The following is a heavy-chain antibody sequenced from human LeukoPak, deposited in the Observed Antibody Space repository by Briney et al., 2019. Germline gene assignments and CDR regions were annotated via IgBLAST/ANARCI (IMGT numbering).Heavy chain of an antibody. J-gene: IGHJ3*02. CDR3: ARFGGSSGWPDAFDI. Sequence: GGSLRLSCAASGFTFSSYAMHWVRQAPGKGLEWVAVISYDGSNKYYADSVKGRFTISRDNSKNTLYLQMNSLRAEDTAVYYCARFGGSSGWPDAFDIWGQGTMVTVSS. CDR2: ISYDGSNK. CDR1: GFTFSSYA. D-gene: IGHD6-19*01. V-gene: IGHV3-30*04.